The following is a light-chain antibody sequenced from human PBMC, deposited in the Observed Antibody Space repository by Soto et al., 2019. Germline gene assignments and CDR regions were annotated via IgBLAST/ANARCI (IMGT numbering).Light chain of an antibody. J-gene: IGLJ1*01. V-gene: IGLV2-8*01. CDR1: SSDVGGYNY. CDR2: EVN. Sequence: QSVLTQPPSASGSPGQSVTISCTGTSSDVGGYNYVSWYQQHPGKAPKLMIYEVNKRPSGVPDRFSASKSGNTASLTVSGLEAEDEADYYCSSYAGSNILFGTGTKVXVL. CDR3: SSYAGSNIL.